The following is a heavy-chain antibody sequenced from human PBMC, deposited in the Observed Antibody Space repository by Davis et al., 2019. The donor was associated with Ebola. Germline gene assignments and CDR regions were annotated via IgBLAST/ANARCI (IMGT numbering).Heavy chain of an antibody. J-gene: IGHJ4*02. D-gene: IGHD3-3*01. CDR2: IYWDDDK. CDR1: GFSLSTSGVG. Sequence: FGPTLVKPTQTLTLTCTFSGFSLSTSGVGVGWIRQPPGKALEWLALIYWDDDKRYSPSLKSRLTITKDTSKNQVVLTMTNMDPVDTATYYCARFRLEGGFDYWGQGTLVTASS. V-gene: IGHV2-5*02. CDR3: ARFRLEGGFDY.